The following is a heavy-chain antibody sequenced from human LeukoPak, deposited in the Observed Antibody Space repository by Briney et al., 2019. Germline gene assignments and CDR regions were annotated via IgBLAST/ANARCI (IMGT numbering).Heavy chain of an antibody. V-gene: IGHV4-39*01. CDR3: ARLVYSDPNYFDY. Sequence: PSETLSLTCTVSAGSIDNSNGYFWVLLRQPPGKGLEWIGSISYVGQTFYNSSLESRVTLSVDKSRNQFSLRLRSVTAADTAVFYCARLVYSDPNYFDYWGQGSLVTVSS. CDR1: AGSIDNSNGYF. J-gene: IGHJ4*02. CDR2: ISYVGQT. D-gene: IGHD1-26*01.